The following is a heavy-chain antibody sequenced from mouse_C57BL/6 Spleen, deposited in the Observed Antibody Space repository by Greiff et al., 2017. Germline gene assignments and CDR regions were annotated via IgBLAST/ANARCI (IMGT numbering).Heavy chain of an antibody. CDR3: ARNPRYSNYFDY. CDR1: GYSFTGYY. V-gene: IGHV1-42*01. J-gene: IGHJ2*01. Sequence: VQLKQSGPELVKPGASVKISCKASGYSFTGYYMNWVKQSPEKSLEWIGEINPSTGGTTYNQKFKAKATLTVDKSSSTAYMQLKSLTSEDSAVYYCARNPRYSNYFDYWGQGTTLTVSS. D-gene: IGHD2-5*01. CDR2: INPSTGGT.